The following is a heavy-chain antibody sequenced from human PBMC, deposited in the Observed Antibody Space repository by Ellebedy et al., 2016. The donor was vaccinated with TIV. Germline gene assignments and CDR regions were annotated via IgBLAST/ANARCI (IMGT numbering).Heavy chain of an antibody. CDR3: ARHRDVAGTRFYYFDQ. J-gene: IGHJ4*02. Sequence: GESLKISCKGSGYSFTSYWIGWVRQMPGKGLEWMGIIYPGDSDTRYSPSFQGQVTISADKSITTAYLQWSSLKASDTAIYYCARHRDVAGTRFYYFDQWGQGTLVTVSS. D-gene: IGHD5-24*01. V-gene: IGHV5-51*01. CDR1: GYSFTSYW. CDR2: IYPGDSDT.